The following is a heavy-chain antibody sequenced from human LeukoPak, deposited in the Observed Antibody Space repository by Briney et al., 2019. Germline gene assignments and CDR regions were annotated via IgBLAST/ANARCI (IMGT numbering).Heavy chain of an antibody. Sequence: GGSLRLSCAASGFTVSSSYMTWVRPTPGKGLEWASVIYLTGATYYAGCVKGRVNISRDNSKKTVSLQTDNPGADDTALYYCARRILGPIDDWGQGTLVTVSS. D-gene: IGHD2/OR15-2a*01. CDR1: GFTVSSSY. CDR3: ARRILGPIDD. CDR2: IYLTGAT. J-gene: IGHJ4*02. V-gene: IGHV3-53*01.